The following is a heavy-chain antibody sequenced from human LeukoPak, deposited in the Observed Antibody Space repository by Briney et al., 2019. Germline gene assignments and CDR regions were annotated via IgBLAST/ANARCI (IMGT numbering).Heavy chain of an antibody. J-gene: IGHJ4*02. Sequence: SVKVSCTASGATFSSYAISWVRQAPGQGLEWMGGIIPIFGTANYAQKFQGRVTITADESTSTAYMELSSLRSEDTAVYYCARAQRVVAALFDYWDQGTLVTDSS. D-gene: IGHD2-15*01. CDR2: IIPIFGTA. V-gene: IGHV1-69*13. CDR1: GATFSSYA. CDR3: ARAQRVVAALFDY.